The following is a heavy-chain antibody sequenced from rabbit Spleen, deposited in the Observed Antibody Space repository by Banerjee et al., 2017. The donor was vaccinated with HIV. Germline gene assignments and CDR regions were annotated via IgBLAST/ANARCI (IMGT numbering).Heavy chain of an antibody. D-gene: IGHD8-1*01. V-gene: IGHV1S45*01. CDR2: INTITGKA. CDR3: ARDSGSSFSSYGMDL. Sequence: QEQLEESGGGLVKPGGSLTLTCKASGFPFSNKAVMCWVRQAPGKGLEWIACINTITGKAVYASWVNGRFTISKTSSTTVTLQMTSLTAADTATYFCARDSGSSFSSYGMDLWGPGTLVTVS. CDR1: GFPFSNKAV. J-gene: IGHJ6*01.